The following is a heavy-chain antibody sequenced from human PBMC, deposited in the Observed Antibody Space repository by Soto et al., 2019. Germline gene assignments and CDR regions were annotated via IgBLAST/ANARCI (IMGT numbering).Heavy chain of an antibody. CDR3: ARLGLRQHRDY. CDR2: IYYSGST. V-gene: IGHV4-59*08. D-gene: IGHD2-21*01. Sequence: PSETLSLTCTVSGGSISSYYWSWIRQPPGKGLEWIGYIYYSGSTNYNPSLKSRVTISVDTSKNQFSLKLSSVTAADTAVYYCARLGLRQHRDYWGQGTLVTVSS. CDR1: GGSISSYY. J-gene: IGHJ4*02.